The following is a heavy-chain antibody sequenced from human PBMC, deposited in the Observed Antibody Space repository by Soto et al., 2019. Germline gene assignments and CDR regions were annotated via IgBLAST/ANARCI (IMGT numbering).Heavy chain of an antibody. Sequence: EVQLVESGGGLVKPGGSLRLSCAASGFTFSSYEMNWVRQAPGKGLEWVSYISSSGTTIYYTDSVKGRFTISRDNAKKSLYQQMNSLRAEDTAVYYCVRFGGAAAGPGDYWGQGNLVTVSS. CDR1: GFTFSSYE. CDR2: ISSSGTTI. J-gene: IGHJ4*02. D-gene: IGHD6-13*01. CDR3: VRFGGAAAGPGDY. V-gene: IGHV3-48*03.